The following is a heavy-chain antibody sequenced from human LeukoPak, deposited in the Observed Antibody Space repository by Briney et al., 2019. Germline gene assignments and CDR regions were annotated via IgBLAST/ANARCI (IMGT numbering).Heavy chain of an antibody. CDR1: GGSISSYY. Sequence: SETLSLTCTVSGGSISSYYWSWIRQPAGKGLEWIGRIYTSGSTNYNPSLKSRVTMSVDTSKNQFSLKLSSVTAAETAVYYCARSLYDFWSGYYPLGYWGQGTLVTVSS. J-gene: IGHJ4*02. CDR3: ARSLYDFWSGYYPLGY. CDR2: IYTSGST. V-gene: IGHV4-4*07. D-gene: IGHD3-3*01.